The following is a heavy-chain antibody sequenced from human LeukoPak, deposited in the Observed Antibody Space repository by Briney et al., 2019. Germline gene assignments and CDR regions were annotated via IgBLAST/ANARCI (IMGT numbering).Heavy chain of an antibody. CDR1: GGSISSYY. CDR2: IYYSGST. J-gene: IGHJ5*02. D-gene: IGHD3-22*01. V-gene: IGHV4-59*01. Sequence: SETLSLTCTVSGGSISSYYWSWIRQPPGKGLEWIGYIYYSGSTNYNPSLKSRVTISVDTSKNQFSLKLSSVTAADTAVNYCARESGYYYDSSGPEPNWFDPWGQGTLVTVSS. CDR3: ARESGYYYDSSGPEPNWFDP.